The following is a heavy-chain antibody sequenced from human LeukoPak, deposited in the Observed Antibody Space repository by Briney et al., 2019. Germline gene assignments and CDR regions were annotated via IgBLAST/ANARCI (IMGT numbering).Heavy chain of an antibody. J-gene: IGHJ1*01. CDR3: EKDISVSVNAPPDDFQH. Sequence: GGSLRLSCAASGFTFSGYAMHWVRQAPGKGLEWVAVIFHDGSNYLYGDAVRRRFTISRDNYKSTLSLQMNSLRPEDTAIYYCEKDISVSVNAPPDDFQHRGQGNLVTVSS. CDR2: IFHDGSNY. V-gene: IGHV3-30-3*02. CDR1: GFTFSGYA. D-gene: IGHD6-19*01.